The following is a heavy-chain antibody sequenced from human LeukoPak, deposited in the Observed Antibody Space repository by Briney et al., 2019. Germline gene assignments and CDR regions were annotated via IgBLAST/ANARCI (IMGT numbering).Heavy chain of an antibody. CDR2: IYSGGST. Sequence: PGGSLRLSCAASGFTVSSSYMSWVRQAPGKGLEWVSLIYSGGSTYYAASVKGRFTISRDNSKNTLYLQMNSLRPEDMAVYYCAKGYNYAYEYWGQGTLVTVSS. V-gene: IGHV3-53*01. J-gene: IGHJ4*02. CDR1: GFTVSSSY. CDR3: AKGYNYAYEY. D-gene: IGHD5-18*01.